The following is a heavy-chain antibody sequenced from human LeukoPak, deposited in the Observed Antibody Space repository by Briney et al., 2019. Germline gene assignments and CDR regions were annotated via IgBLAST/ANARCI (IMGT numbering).Heavy chain of an antibody. V-gene: IGHV3-23*01. CDR2: ISGSGGST. J-gene: IGHJ4*02. CDR1: GFTFSSYA. CDR3: AKEASYFDWLTHYFDY. D-gene: IGHD3-9*01. Sequence: PGGSLRLSCAASGFTFSSYAMSWVRQAPGKGLEWVSAISGSGGSTYYADSVKGRFTISRDNSKNTLYLQMNSLRAEDTAVYYCAKEASYFDWLTHYFDYWGQGTLVTVSS.